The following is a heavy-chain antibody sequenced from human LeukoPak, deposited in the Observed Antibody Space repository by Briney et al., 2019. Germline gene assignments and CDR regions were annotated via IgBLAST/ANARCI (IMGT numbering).Heavy chain of an antibody. Sequence: SETLSLTCAVYGGSFSGYYWSWIRQPPRTGLEWIGEINHSGSTNYNPSLKSRVTISVDTSKNQFSLKLSSVTAADTAVYYCARGVRIFGVVSGWRYYYGMDVWGQGTTVTVSS. CDR3: ARGVRIFGVVSGWRYYYGMDV. CDR1: GGSFSGYY. D-gene: IGHD3-3*01. V-gene: IGHV4-34*01. CDR2: INHSGST. J-gene: IGHJ6*02.